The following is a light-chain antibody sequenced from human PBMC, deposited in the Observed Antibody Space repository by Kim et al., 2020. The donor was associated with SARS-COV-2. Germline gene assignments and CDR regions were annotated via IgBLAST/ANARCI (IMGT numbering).Light chain of an antibody. Sequence: EVVLTQSPATLSVSPGERVTLSCRASQSVSTILAWYQQRPGQSPRLLIFGASTRATGIPDRFSGSGSGTEFTLTISSLQSEDVAVYYCQQYTSWPRTFGQGTKLEI. CDR3: QQYTSWPRT. CDR2: GAS. CDR1: QSVSTI. J-gene: IGKJ2*01. V-gene: IGKV3D-15*01.